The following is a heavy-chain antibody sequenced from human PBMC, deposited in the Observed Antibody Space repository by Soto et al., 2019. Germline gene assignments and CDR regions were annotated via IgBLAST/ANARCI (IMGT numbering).Heavy chain of an antibody. J-gene: IGHJ4*02. Sequence: PGASLTLSYTASGFTFGDYAMSWFRQAPGMGLEWVGFIRSKAYGGTTEYAASVKGRFTISRDDSKSIAYLQMNSLKTEDTAVYYCTRDDTDYIWGSYRFRPSIYWGQGT. CDR3: TRDDTDYIWGSYRFRPSIY. CDR2: IRSKAYGGTT. D-gene: IGHD3-16*02. V-gene: IGHV3-49*03. CDR1: GFTFGDYA.